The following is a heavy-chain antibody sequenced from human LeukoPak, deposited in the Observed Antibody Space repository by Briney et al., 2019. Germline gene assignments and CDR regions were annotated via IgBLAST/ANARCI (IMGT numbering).Heavy chain of an antibody. J-gene: IGHJ4*02. CDR2: IWYDGSNE. V-gene: IGHV3-33*08. CDR1: GFTFSSYA. D-gene: IGHD6-19*01. CDR3: ARGAGIAVAGVDY. Sequence: GGSLRLSCAASGFTFSSYAMNWVRQAPGKGLEWVAVIWYDGSNEYYADSVKGRFIISRDNSRNTLYLQMNSLRAEDTAVYYCARGAGIAVAGVDYWGQGTLVTVPS.